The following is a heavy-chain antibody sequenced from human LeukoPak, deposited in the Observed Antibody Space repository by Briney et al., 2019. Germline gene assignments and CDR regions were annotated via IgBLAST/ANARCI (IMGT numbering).Heavy chain of an antibody. Sequence: GGSLRLSCAASGFTFSSYEMNWVRQAPGKGLEWVSYISSSGSTIYYADSVKGRFTISRDNAKNSLYLQMNSLRAEDTAVYYCARDRVYSGYEPAFDYWGQGTLVTVSS. V-gene: IGHV3-48*03. CDR1: GFTFSSYE. J-gene: IGHJ4*02. CDR2: ISSSGSTI. D-gene: IGHD5-12*01. CDR3: ARDRVYSGYEPAFDY.